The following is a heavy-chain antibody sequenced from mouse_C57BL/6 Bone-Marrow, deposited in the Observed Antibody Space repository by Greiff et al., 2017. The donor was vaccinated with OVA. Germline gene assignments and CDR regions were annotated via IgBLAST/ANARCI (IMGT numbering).Heavy chain of an antibody. V-gene: IGHV1-54*01. CDR3: AQNAMDY. CDR1: GYAFTNYL. J-gene: IGHJ4*01. CDR2: INPGSGGT. Sequence: VQLQQSGAELVRPGTSVKVSCKASGYAFTNYLIEWVKQRPGQGLEWIGVINPGSGGTNYNEKFKGKATLTADKSSSTAYMQLIILTSEDSAFYFCAQNAMDYWGQGTSVTVSS.